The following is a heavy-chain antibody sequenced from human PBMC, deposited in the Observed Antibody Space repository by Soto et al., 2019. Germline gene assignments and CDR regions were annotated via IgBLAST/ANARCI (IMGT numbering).Heavy chain of an antibody. CDR3: ARGPYSGYVGFYDMGV. CDR1: GGSISSYY. Sequence: QVQLQESGPGLLKPSETLSLTCTVSGGSISSYYWNWIRQPPGKGLEWIGYIYYSGSNNYNPSLKLRVPISVDTSKNQFSLKLSSVTAADTAVYYCARGPYSGYVGFYDMGVWGKGTTVTVSS. CDR2: IYYSGSN. D-gene: IGHD5-12*01. J-gene: IGHJ6*03. V-gene: IGHV4-59*01.